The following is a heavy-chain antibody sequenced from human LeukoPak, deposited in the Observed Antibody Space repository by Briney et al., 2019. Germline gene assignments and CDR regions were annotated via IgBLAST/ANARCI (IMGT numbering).Heavy chain of an antibody. V-gene: IGHV4-39*01. Sequence: SETLSLTCTVSGGSISSSSHYWGWILQPPQPPGKGLEWIGSFYYSGSTYYNPSLKSRVTISGDTSKNQFALKLSSVTAADTAVYYCARRQMSINAFDIWGQETMVTVSS. CDR3: ARRQMSINAFDI. CDR1: GGSISSSSHY. CDR2: FYYSGST. J-gene: IGHJ3*02. D-gene: IGHD6-6*01.